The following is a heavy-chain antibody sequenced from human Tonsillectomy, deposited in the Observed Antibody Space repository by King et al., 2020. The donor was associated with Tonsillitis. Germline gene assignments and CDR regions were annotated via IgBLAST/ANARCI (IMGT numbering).Heavy chain of an antibody. J-gene: IGHJ3*02. CDR1: GGSISSSNYY. Sequence: QLQESGPGLVKPSETLSLTCTVSGGSISSSNYYWGWIRQPPGKGLEWIGSTYYSGSTYYNPSLESRVTMPVDTSKNHLSLRLSSVTAADTAVYYCARHQRVSHDFDSSAYYAAFDIWGQGTMVTVSS. CDR3: ARHQRVSHDFDSSAYYAAFDI. D-gene: IGHD3-22*01. V-gene: IGHV4-39*01. CDR2: TYYSGST.